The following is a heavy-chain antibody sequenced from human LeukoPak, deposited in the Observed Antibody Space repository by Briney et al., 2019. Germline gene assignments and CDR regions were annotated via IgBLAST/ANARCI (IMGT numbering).Heavy chain of an antibody. CDR2: INWNGGSI. D-gene: IGHD3-22*01. J-gene: IGHJ6*03. CDR1: GFTFDDYG. Sequence: GVSLRLSCAASGFTFDDYGMNWVRQAPGKGLEWVSGINWNGGSIDYADSVKGRFTISRDNVKNSLYLQMNSLRVEDTALYYCARGPVVARYYYYMDVWGKGTTVIVSS. V-gene: IGHV3-20*04. CDR3: ARGPVVARYYYYMDV.